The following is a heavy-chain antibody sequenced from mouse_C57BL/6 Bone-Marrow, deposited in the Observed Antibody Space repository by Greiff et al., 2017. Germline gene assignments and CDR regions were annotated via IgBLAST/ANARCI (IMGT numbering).Heavy chain of an antibody. CDR3: ARSHDDGYRDY. CDR2: IDPSDSYT. D-gene: IGHD2-3*01. V-gene: IGHV1-69*01. J-gene: IGHJ2*01. CDR1: GYTFTSYW. Sequence: QVQLQQPGAELVMPGASVKLSCKASGYTFTSYWMHWVKQRPGQGLEWIGEIDPSDSYTNYNQKFKGKSTLTVDKSSSTAYMQLSSLTSEDSAVYYCARSHDDGYRDYWGQGTTLTVSS.